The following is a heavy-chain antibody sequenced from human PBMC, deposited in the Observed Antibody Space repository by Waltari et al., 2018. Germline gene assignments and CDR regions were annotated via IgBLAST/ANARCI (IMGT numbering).Heavy chain of an antibody. J-gene: IGHJ5*02. CDR3: AGGPQSGASSAWYGWFDP. CDR2: DNRDGSNT. Sequence: EVQLVESGGNLVLPGGSLRLSCAASGFTFTSHWLHWVRQGPGKGLVWVSRDNRDGSNTRYADSVKGRFTISRDNAKNTLYLEMNSLRAEDTAVYFCAGGPQSGASSAWYGWFDPWGQGTLVTVSS. CDR1: GFTFTSHW. D-gene: IGHD6-13*01. V-gene: IGHV3-74*01.